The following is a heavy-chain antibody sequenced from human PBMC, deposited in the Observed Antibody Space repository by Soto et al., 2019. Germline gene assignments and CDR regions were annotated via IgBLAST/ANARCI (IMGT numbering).Heavy chain of an antibody. Sequence: EVQLVESGGGLVKPGGSLGLSCAAFGFTFSNAWLNWVRQAPGKGLEWVGGIKSKTEGGTTDYAAPVKGRFTISRDDSKNTLYLQMNSLKTEDTAVYYCTTDPLTMVRGVHDYWGQGTLVTVSS. V-gene: IGHV3-15*07. CDR3: TTDPLTMVRGVHDY. J-gene: IGHJ4*02. CDR2: IKSKTEGGTT. D-gene: IGHD3-10*01. CDR1: GFTFSNAW.